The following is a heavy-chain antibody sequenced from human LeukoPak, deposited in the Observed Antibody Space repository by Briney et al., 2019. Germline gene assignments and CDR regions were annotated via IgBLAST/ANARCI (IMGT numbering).Heavy chain of an antibody. D-gene: IGHD2-15*01. CDR2: IQSDGSNT. CDR3: AKRYCKSATCRSDMDA. J-gene: IGHJ6*02. Sequence: PGGSLRLSCAASGFTFSNYGMHWVRQAPGRGLEWVAPIQSDGSNTYSADSVKGRFTISRDNPRNTLHLQMNRLRPEDTAVYYCAKRYCKSATCRSDMDAWGQGTTVTVSS. CDR1: GFTFSNYG. V-gene: IGHV3-30*02.